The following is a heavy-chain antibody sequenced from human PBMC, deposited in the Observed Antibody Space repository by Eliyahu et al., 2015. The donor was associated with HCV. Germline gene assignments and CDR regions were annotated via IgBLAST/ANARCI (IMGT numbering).Heavy chain of an antibody. D-gene: IGHD5-24*01. J-gene: IGHJ4*02. Sequence: QVQLQESGPGLVNPSETLALTCSVSGASLSYWYWXWLRQSAGKGLXWIGRVFPSGDTNYNPSLKGRVTMSIDTSNNQFSLKLTSVTAADTALYYCARGSQMVDYWGQGTLVTVSS. V-gene: IGHV4-4*07. CDR3: ARGSQMVDY. CDR2: VFPSGDT. CDR1: GASLSYWY.